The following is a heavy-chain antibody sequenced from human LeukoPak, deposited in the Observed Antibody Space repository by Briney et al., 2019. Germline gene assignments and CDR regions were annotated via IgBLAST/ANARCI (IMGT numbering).Heavy chain of an antibody. Sequence: PGGSLRLSCAASGFTFSTYTMNWVRQAPGRGLECVSSISSGSNYIYYADSVKGRFTISRDNAKNSLYLQMNSLRAEDTAVYYCARDLAARIPDIWGQGTMVTVSS. V-gene: IGHV3-21*01. D-gene: IGHD6-6*01. CDR3: ARDLAARIPDI. CDR1: GFTFSTYT. CDR2: ISSGSNYI. J-gene: IGHJ3*02.